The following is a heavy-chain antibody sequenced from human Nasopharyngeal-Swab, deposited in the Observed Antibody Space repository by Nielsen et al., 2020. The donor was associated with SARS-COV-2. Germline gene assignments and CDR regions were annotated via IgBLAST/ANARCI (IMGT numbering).Heavy chain of an antibody. J-gene: IGHJ3*02. CDR3: VKDLRGKYAFEI. D-gene: IGHD3-16*01. V-gene: IGHV3-64D*08. CDR2: INDYEDRL. Sequence: GGSLRLSCAASGFTFTNHYMTWVRQAPGKGLEYVSTINDYEDRLYYADSVKGRFTISRDNSKNTLYLQMSSLRTEDTAVYWCVKDLRGKYAFEIWGQGTMVTVSS. CDR1: GFTFTNHY.